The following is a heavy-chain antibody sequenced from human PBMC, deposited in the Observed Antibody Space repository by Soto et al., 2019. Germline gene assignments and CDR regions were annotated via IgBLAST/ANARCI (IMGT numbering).Heavy chain of an antibody. J-gene: IGHJ4*02. V-gene: IGHV3-23*01. CDR2: ISGSDGST. D-gene: IGHD6-13*01. Sequence: PGGSLRLSCVASGFSFSSYAMSWVRQAPGKGLEWVSVISGSDGSTYYADSVKGRFTISRDNSKNTLYLQMNGLRAEDTAVYYCAKDRERDAWYEDYWGQGTLVTVSS. CDR1: GFSFSSYA. CDR3: AKDRERDAWYEDY.